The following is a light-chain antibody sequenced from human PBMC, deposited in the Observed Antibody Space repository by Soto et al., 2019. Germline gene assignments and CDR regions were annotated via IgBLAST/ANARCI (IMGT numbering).Light chain of an antibody. V-gene: IGKV3-15*01. CDR3: QPSDNLLLT. CDR2: DTS. J-gene: IGKJ4*01. Sequence: EVMMRPSQAKRSVSPREGATLSCRASQGIGDTLAWYQHKPGQTPRLLIYDTSTRATGVPTRFSCSRSGAEFTLTSNSLQSEDFAVYYCQPSDNLLLTFGGGTKVDIK. CDR1: QGIGDT.